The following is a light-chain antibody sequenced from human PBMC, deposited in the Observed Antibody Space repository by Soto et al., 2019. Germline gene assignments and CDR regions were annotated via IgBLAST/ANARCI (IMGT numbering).Light chain of an antibody. CDR3: QQYRNLPRT. Sequence: EIVITQSPATLSVSPGERATLSCRASHSVSSSYLAWYQQKPGQAPRLLIYGASTKATDMPGRFSGRGSGTEFTLTISSLQSEDFAVYYCQQYRNLPRTFGQGTKVDI. V-gene: IGKV3-15*01. J-gene: IGKJ1*01. CDR2: GAS. CDR1: HSVSSSY.